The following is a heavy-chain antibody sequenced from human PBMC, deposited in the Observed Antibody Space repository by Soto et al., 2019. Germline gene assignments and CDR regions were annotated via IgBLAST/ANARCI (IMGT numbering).Heavy chain of an antibody. V-gene: IGHV4-34*01. Sequence: PSETLSLTCAVYGGSFSGYYWSWIRQPPGKGLEWSGENNHSGSTNYNPSLKSRVTISVDTSKNQFSLKLSSVTAADTAVYYCAREGVSPFDYWGQGTLVTVSS. D-gene: IGHD3-10*01. CDR2: NNHSGST. J-gene: IGHJ4*02. CDR1: GGSFSGYY. CDR3: AREGVSPFDY.